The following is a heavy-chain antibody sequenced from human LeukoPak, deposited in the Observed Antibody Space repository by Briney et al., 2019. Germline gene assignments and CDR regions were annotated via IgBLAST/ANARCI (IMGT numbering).Heavy chain of an antibody. D-gene: IGHD2-2*01. Sequence: SGPTLVKPTQTLTLTCTVSGVSLSTSGMGVGWIRQPPRQALESLAPLSWDDDKRYSPSLKSRLTITRDTSKNQVVLTMTNVNPVYTGTYYCAHSGAYCSSNSRCYDHFDSWGQGTLVAVSS. V-gene: IGHV2-5*02. CDR2: LSWDDDK. CDR3: AHSGAYCSSNSRCYDHFDS. CDR1: GVSLSTSGMG. J-gene: IGHJ4*02.